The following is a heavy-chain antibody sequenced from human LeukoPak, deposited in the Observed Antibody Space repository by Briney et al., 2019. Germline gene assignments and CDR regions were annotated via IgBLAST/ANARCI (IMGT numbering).Heavy chain of an antibody. D-gene: IGHD6-19*01. CDR2: IYYSGST. Sequence: SETLSLTCTVSGGSISSYYWNWIRQPPGKGLEWIGDIYYSGSTNYNPSLKSRVTISVDTSKSQFSLKLSSVTAADTAVYYCARLKIAVAGTGYYYGMDVWGQGTTVTVSS. CDR1: GGSISSYY. CDR3: ARLKIAVAGTGYYYGMDV. J-gene: IGHJ6*02. V-gene: IGHV4-59*08.